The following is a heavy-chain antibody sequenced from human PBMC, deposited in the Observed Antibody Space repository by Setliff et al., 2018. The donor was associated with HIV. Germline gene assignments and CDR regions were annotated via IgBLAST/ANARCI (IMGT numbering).Heavy chain of an antibody. J-gene: IGHJ4*02. D-gene: IGHD3-10*01. CDR3: TRRDVSPLWFGQFDY. V-gene: IGHV4-38-2*01. CDR2: VYHRGET. CDR1: GFSMSNFYY. Sequence: SETLSLTCDVSGFSMSNFYYWGWIRQPPGKGLEWIGSVYHRGETYYKPSLKGRVTIPIGSSKSQISLNVTSVTAADTAVYYCTRRDVSPLWFGQFDYWGQGILVTVSS.